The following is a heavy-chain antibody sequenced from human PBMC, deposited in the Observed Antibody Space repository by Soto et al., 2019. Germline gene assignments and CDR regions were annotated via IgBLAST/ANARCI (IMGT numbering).Heavy chain of an antibody. CDR3: ARERGGYGLFDS. Sequence: TLSLTCTVSVGSISNAAYSWSWIRQPPGKGLEWIGYIYPSGMPFYNPSLRSRVTISIDRSNDQFSLNLKSVTAADTAVYYCARERGGYGLFDSWGQGTLVTVSS. V-gene: IGHV4-30-2*01. D-gene: IGHD5-18*01. CDR2: IYPSGMP. J-gene: IGHJ4*02. CDR1: VGSISNAAYS.